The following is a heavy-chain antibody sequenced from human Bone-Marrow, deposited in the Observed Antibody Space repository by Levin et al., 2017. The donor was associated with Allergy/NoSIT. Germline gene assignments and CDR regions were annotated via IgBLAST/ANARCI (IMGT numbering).Heavy chain of an antibody. J-gene: IGHJ6*02. CDR3: AGDRCGGLTWYQDAMDV. D-gene: IGHD2-21*01. Sequence: PGESLKISCKASGYTFINSGISWVRQAPGQGLEWMGWISDYDDNTNYAQKFQGRVTMTTDTSTSTAYMELGSLRSDDTAVYYCAGDRCGGLTWYQDAMDVWGQGTAVTVSS. CDR2: ISDYDDNT. CDR1: GYTFINSG. V-gene: IGHV1-18*01.